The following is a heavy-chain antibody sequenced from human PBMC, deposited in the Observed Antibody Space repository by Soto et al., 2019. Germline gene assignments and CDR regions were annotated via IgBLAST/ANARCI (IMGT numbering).Heavy chain of an antibody. Sequence: QVQLQESGPGLVRPSETLSLTCTVSSDSISSYYWIWIRQSPGKGLEWIGYTDYSGNTNYNPSLKSRGTLTGDPVKNQFSPRASLRTAAGPAREFWAEAVGYPPYYLGYRGQGTLVTVSS. V-gene: IGHV4-59*08. J-gene: IGHJ4*02. CDR2: TDYSGNT. CDR3: AEAVGYPPYYLGY. D-gene: IGHD5-18*01. CDR1: SDSISSYY.